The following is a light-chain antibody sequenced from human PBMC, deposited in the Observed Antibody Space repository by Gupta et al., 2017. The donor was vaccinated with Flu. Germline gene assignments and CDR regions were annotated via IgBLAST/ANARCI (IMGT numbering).Light chain of an antibody. CDR1: NSNIGKGYS. J-gene: IGLJ3*02. V-gene: IGLV1-40*03. CDR2: YNN. Sequence: VTIACKGENSNIGKGYSVEWYQVLQGPSPRFFIFYNNNRPSGVPDRFSGSKSGASASLAITGLQAEDEGDYYCQSYDTSLSGWVFGGGTKLTVL. CDR3: QSYDTSLSGWV.